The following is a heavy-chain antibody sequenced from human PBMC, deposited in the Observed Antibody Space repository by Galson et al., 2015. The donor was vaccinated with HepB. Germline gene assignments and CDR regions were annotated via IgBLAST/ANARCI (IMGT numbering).Heavy chain of an antibody. CDR1: GGTFSSYA. CDR3: ATPGKGYCSSTSCFYGMDV. V-gene: IGHV1-69*13. CDR2: IIPIFGTA. D-gene: IGHD2-2*01. Sequence: SVKVSCKASGGTFSSYAISWVRQAPGQGLEWMGGIIPIFGTANYAQKFQGRVTITADESTSTAYMELSSLRSEDTAVYYCATPGKGYCSSTSCFYGMDVWGQGTTVTVSS. J-gene: IGHJ6*02.